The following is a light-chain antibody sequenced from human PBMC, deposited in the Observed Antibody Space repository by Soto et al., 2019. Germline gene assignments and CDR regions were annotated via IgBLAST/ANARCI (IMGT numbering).Light chain of an antibody. J-gene: IGKJ2*01. V-gene: IGKV3-15*01. CDR2: DAS. CDR3: QQYVNWPPRHT. Sequence: EIVMTQSPATLSVSPGERVTLSCRASQSISNNLAWYQHKPGRAPRVLIYDASTRATGVPVRFSGSGSGTEFTLTISSLQSDDFAVYYCQQYVNWPPRHTFGQGTKLEF. CDR1: QSISNN.